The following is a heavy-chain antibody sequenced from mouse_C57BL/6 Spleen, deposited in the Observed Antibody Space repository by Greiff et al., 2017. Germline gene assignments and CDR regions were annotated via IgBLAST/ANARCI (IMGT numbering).Heavy chain of an antibody. CDR2: IYPGSGNP. D-gene: IGHD2-5*01. CDR3: AAYYSNYGMDY. J-gene: IGHJ4*01. V-gene: IGHV1-76*01. Sequence: VQLQQSGAELVRPGASVKLSCKASGYTFTDYYINWVKQRPGQGLEWIARIYPGSGNPYYNEKFKGKATLTAEKSSSTAYMQLSSLTSEDSAVYFCAAYYSNYGMDYWGQGTSVTVSS. CDR1: GYTFTDYY.